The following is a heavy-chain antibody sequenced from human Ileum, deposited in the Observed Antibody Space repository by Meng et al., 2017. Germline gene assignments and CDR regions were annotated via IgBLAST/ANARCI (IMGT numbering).Heavy chain of an antibody. D-gene: IGHD3-16*01. CDR1: GFTFSSYG. J-gene: IGHJ4*02. CDR3: ANWGGLGH. V-gene: IGHV3-23*01. Sequence: EVQLLESGGGLVQPGGSLRLSCVASGFTFSSYGMNWARQAPGKGLEWVSGITYGGTTFYADSAKGRFTISRDNSKNTVFLQMNSLRADEAAVDYRANWGGLGHWGQGVLVTVSS. CDR2: ITYGGTT.